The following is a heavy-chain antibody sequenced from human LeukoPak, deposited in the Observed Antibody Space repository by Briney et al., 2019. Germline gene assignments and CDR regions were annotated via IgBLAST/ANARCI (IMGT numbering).Heavy chain of an antibody. V-gene: IGHV1-18*01. CDR1: GYTFTYG. CDR2: INPTNGNT. CDR3: ARDGYFDY. J-gene: IGHJ4*02. Sequence: ASVTVSCKGSGYTFTYGVGWVRQAPGQGLEWMGWINPTNGNTNYAQKLQGRVTMTTDTSTSTAYTELRSLRSDDTAVYYCARDGYFDYWGQGTLVTVSS.